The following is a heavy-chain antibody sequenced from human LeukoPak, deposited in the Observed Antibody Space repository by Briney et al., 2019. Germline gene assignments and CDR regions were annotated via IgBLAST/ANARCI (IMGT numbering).Heavy chain of an antibody. CDR3: ARGSRNNKFDY. CDR2: ISHSGST. Sequence: PSPTLANTSAVDRGRTSGYEWRRNQQPPYQPQEWIGYISHSGSTNYSPSLKSRVTISVDTSKNQFSLNLSSVTAADTAVYYCARGSRNNKFDYWGQGTLVTVTS. CDR1: RGRTSGYE. D-gene: IGHD2/OR15-2a*01. V-gene: IGHV4-59*01. J-gene: IGHJ4*02.